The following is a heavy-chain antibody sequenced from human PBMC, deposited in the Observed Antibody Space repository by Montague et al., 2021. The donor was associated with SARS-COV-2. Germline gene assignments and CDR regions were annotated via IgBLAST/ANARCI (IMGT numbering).Heavy chain of an antibody. J-gene: IGHJ6*02. CDR2: VLYSGTT. V-gene: IGHV4-39*01. CDR3: AIQAGDHGDLGGIYYYNGVDV. CDR1: GWSMRSDRFY. D-gene: IGHD4-17*01. Sequence: SETLSLTCNVSGWSMRSDRFYWVWIRQPPGRSLEWIGYVLYSGTTYYNPSLKSRVTISADTSKNEFFLEMTSVTAADTAVYYCAIQAGDHGDLGGIYYYNGVDVWGQGTTVTVSS.